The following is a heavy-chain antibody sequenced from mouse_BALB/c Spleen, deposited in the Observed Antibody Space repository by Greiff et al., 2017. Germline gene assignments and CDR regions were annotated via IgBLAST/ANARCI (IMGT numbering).Heavy chain of an antibody. CDR3: ARGGITSPYFDV. CDR2: ISYSGST. CDR1: GYSITSDYA. J-gene: IGHJ1*01. D-gene: IGHD2-4*01. V-gene: IGHV3-2*02. Sequence: EVHLVESGPGLVKPSQSLSLTCTVTGYSITSDYAWNWIRQFPGNKLEWMGYISYSGSTSYNPSLKSRISITRDTSKNQFFLQLNSVTTEDTAKYYGARGGITSPYFDVWGAGTTVTVSA.